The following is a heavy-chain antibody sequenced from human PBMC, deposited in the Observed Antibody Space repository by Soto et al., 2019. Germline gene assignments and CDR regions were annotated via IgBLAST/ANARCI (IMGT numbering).Heavy chain of an antibody. Sequence: ASVKVSCKASGYTFNNYDIHWVRQAPGHGLEWMGWMNPNSGNTGYAQNFRGRVTMTQNTAIGTAYMELSSLRSDDTATYYCTRAYGAETFDFWGQGTRGTSPQ. V-gene: IGHV1-8*02. CDR2: MNPNSGNT. CDR3: TRAYGAETFDF. D-gene: IGHD3-10*01. CDR1: GYTFNNYD. J-gene: IGHJ5*01.